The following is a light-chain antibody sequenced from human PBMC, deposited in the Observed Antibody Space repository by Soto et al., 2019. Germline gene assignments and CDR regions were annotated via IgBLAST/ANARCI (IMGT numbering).Light chain of an antibody. V-gene: IGLV1-44*01. CDR1: SSNIGGNP. Sequence: QSVLTQPPSASGTPGQRVTISCSGSSSNIGGNPVNWYQQLPGTAPKLLIYNNNQRPSGVPDRFSGSKSGTSASLAIGGLQSEDEADYYCAAWHDSLNGPVFGGGTKVTVL. J-gene: IGLJ3*02. CDR2: NNN. CDR3: AAWHDSLNGPV.